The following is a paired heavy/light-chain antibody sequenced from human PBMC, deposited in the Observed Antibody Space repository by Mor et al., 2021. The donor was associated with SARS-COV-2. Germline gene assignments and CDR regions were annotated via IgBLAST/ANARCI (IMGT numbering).Heavy chain of an antibody. CDR3: AKGDVDHDSSGYYYDAFDY. Sequence: QVHLVESGGGVVQPGRSLRLSCAASGFTFSNYGMHWVRQAPGKGLEWVAVISYDGNTKFYADSVKGRFTISRDNSKNTLYLQMNSLRAEDTAVFYCAKGDVDHDSSGYYYDAFDYWGQGSLVAVSS. CDR1: GFTFSNYG. J-gene: IGHJ4*02. D-gene: IGHD3-22*01. V-gene: IGHV3-30*18. CDR2: ISYDGNTK.
Light chain of an antibody. CDR1: PTVGTF. CDR2: SAS. CDR3: QQYYSYPLT. V-gene: IGKV1-8*01. J-gene: IGKJ4*01. Sequence: ATRMTQSPSSFSAFIGDRVTITCRASPTVGTFLAWYQQKPGKAPRLLIYSASTLQSGVPSRFSGSGSGTDFTLTISSLQSEDFATYYCQQYYSYPLTFGGGTKVEIK.